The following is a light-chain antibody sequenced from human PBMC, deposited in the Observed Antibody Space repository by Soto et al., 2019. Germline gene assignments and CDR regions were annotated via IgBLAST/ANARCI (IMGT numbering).Light chain of an antibody. CDR1: QSIAPNY. Sequence: EIVLTQSPGTLSLSPGEKAILSCRASQSIAPNYLAWYQQKLGQAPRLLIYGASSRATGIPDRFSGSGSGTDFTLTISRLEPEDFAVYYCQQRADWPITFGQGTRLEIK. J-gene: IGKJ5*01. V-gene: IGKV3D-20*02. CDR2: GAS. CDR3: QQRADWPIT.